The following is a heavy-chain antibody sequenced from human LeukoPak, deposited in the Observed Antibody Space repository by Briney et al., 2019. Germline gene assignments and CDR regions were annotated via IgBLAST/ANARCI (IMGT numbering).Heavy chain of an antibody. V-gene: IGHV3-30*18. D-gene: IGHD4-17*01. CDR1: GFTSSNYG. CDR2: ISYDGSNK. Sequence: GRSLRLSCAASGFTSSNYGMHGLRQTPGKGLEGVAIISYDGSNKYYADSVKGRFTISRDISKNTLYLQMNSLRPADTAAYFCAKVDYGDYGFLETWGQGTLVTVSS. J-gene: IGHJ5*02. CDR3: AKVDYGDYGFLET.